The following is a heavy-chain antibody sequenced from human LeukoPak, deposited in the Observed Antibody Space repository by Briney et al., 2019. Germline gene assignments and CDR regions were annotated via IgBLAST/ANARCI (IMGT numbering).Heavy chain of an antibody. Sequence: SQTLSLTCAVSGGSISSGSYSWSWIRQPPGKGLEWIGYIYPRGSTYYNPSLKSRVILSLDKSANQFSLNLSSVTAADTAVYYCARENDRYGRIDYWGQGTQVTVSS. CDR2: IYPRGST. V-gene: IGHV4-30-2*01. J-gene: IGHJ4*02. CDR1: GGSISSGSYS. CDR3: ARENDRYGRIDY. D-gene: IGHD5-18*01.